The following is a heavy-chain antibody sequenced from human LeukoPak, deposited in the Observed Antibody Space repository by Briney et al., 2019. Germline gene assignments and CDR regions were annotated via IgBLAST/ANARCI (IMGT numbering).Heavy chain of an antibody. D-gene: IGHD1-1*01. Sequence: SQTLSLTCAISGDSVSSYTAAWNWIRQSPSRGLEWLGRTYYRSKWNFDYAVSLKGRININPDTSKNQFSLHLNSVTPEDTAMYYCARDGETGNEFLDFWGQGTLVTVSS. J-gene: IGHJ4*02. V-gene: IGHV6-1*01. CDR2: TYYRSKWNF. CDR3: ARDGETGNEFLDF. CDR1: GDSVSSYTAA.